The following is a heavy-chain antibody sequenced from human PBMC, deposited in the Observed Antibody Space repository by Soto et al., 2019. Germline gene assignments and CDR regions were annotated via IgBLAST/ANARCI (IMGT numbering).Heavy chain of an antibody. CDR2: INPDGSIT. D-gene: IGHD3-16*01. V-gene: IGHV3-74*01. CDR3: ARDIGYGGN. Sequence: EVQLVESGGGLVQPGGSLRLSCAASGFTFSTSWMHWVRQTPGKGLVWVSHINPDGSITNYADSAKGRFTISRDNAKNTLFLQMNNLRAEVTSVYFCARDIGYGGNWGQGTLVTVSS. CDR1: GFTFSTSW. J-gene: IGHJ4*02.